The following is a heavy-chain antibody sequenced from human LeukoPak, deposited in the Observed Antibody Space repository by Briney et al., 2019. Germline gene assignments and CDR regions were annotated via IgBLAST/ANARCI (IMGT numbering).Heavy chain of an antibody. CDR3: ASRIGRYNYYFGMDV. Sequence: SETLSLTCTVHGGPFGHYYWTWIRESPGMGLEWIGEINESRSTNYDPSLQSRVTISVDTSKNHLFLKMTSVTAADTAVYYCASRIGRYNYYFGMDVWGQGTTVTVSS. CDR1: GGPFGHYY. D-gene: IGHD1-26*01. J-gene: IGHJ6*02. CDR2: INESRST. V-gene: IGHV4-34*01.